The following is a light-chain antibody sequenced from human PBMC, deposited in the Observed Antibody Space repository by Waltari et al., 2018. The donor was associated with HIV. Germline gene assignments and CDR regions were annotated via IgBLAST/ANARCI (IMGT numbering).Light chain of an antibody. Sequence: DIQMTQSPSSLSASLRDRVTITCRESQHIEMYVNWYYQEAGKAPRLLIFSASTLQSGVPSRFSGGRSGTDFTLSISSLQPEDSGIYFCQQTYAGPVTFGGGTKVEIK. J-gene: IGKJ4*01. CDR3: QQTYAGPVT. V-gene: IGKV1-39*01. CDR1: QHIEMY. CDR2: SAS.